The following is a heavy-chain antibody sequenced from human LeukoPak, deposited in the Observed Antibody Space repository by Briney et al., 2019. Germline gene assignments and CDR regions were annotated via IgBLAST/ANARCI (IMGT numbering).Heavy chain of an antibody. D-gene: IGHD3-10*02. V-gene: IGHV3-48*01. J-gene: IGHJ6*04. Sequence: GGSLRLSCAASGFTFSSYSMNWVRQAPGKGLEWVSYISSSSSTIYYADSVKGRFTISRDNSKNTLYLQMNSLRAGDTAVYYCAELGITMIGGVWGKGTTVTISS. CDR1: GFTFSSYS. CDR2: ISSSSSTI. CDR3: AELGITMIGGV.